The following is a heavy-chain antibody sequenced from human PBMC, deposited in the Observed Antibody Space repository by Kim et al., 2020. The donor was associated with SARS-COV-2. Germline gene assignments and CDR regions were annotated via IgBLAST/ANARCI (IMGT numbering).Heavy chain of an antibody. Sequence: ASVKVSCKASGYTFTSYAMHWVRQAPGQRLEWMGWINAGNGNTKYSQKFQGRVTITRDTSASTAYMELSSLRSEDTAVYYCARSPEDYYGSGSYYSWGQGTLVTVSS. CDR3: ARSPEDYYGSGSYYS. D-gene: IGHD3-10*01. V-gene: IGHV1-3*01. J-gene: IGHJ4*02. CDR2: INAGNGNT. CDR1: GYTFTSYA.